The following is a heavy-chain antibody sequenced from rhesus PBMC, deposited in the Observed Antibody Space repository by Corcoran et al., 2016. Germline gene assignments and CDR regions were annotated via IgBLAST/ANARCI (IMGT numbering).Heavy chain of an antibody. D-gene: IGHD4-29*01. Sequence: QVTLKESGPALVKPTQPLTLTCTFSGFSLTTTGMALGWILPPPGKALEWLALIYWDDDKRYSTSLKSRLTISKDTSKNQVVLTMTNMDPMDTATYYCTRGVPYDYGNFFDYWGQGVLVTVSS. CDR3: TRGVPYDYGNFFDY. J-gene: IGHJ4*01. CDR1: GFSLTTTGMA. V-gene: IGHV2-152*01. CDR2: IYWDDDK.